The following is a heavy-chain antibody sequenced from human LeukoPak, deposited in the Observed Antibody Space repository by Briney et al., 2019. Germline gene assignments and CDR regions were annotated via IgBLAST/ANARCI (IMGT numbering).Heavy chain of an antibody. V-gene: IGHV3-21*01. Sequence: GGSLRLSCAASGFTFSSYSMNWVRQAPGKGLEWVSSISSSSSYIYYADSVKGRFTISRDNAKNSLYLQMNSLRAEDTAVYYCARDGYGSGSYYKSFDYWGQGTLVTVSS. D-gene: IGHD3-10*01. CDR2: ISSSSSYI. CDR1: GFTFSSYS. CDR3: ARDGYGSGSYYKSFDY. J-gene: IGHJ4*02.